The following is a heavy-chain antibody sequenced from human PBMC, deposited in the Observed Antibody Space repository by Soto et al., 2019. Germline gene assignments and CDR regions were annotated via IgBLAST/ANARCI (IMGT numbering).Heavy chain of an antibody. CDR2: IDPCGGAT. V-gene: IGHV1-46*03. D-gene: IGHD6-19*01. Sequence: QVQLVQSGAEVKKPGASVMVSCRASGYTFTSHYMHWVRQAPGQGLEWMGMIDPCGGATTYAQKFQGRVTITRDTSTTTVYMELSSLRPEDTAVYSCSRGLWQWLFDYWGQGTLVTVSS. CDR3: SRGLWQWLFDY. CDR1: GYTFTSHY. J-gene: IGHJ4*02.